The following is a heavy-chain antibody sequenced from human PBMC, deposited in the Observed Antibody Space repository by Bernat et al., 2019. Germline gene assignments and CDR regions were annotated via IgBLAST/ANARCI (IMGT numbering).Heavy chain of an antibody. Sequence: HVQLQESGPGLVKPSGTLSLTCAVSGGSVNDDNWWSWVRQPPGKGLEWIGEIYHSGSTNYNPSLKSRVTVSVDTSRDQFSLDLTSVTAADTAVYYCAKNFFYSMDVWGQGTTVTVSS. D-gene: IGHD1-7*01. CDR1: GGSVNDDNW. CDR3: AKNFFYSMDV. V-gene: IGHV4-4*02. J-gene: IGHJ6*02. CDR2: IYHSGST.